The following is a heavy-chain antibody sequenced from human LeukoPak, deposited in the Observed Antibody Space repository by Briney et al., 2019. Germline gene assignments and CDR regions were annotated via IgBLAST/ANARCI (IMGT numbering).Heavy chain of an antibody. CDR1: GFTVTDNY. V-gene: IGHV3-53*01. Sequence: PGGSLRLSCAVSGFTVTDNYMSWVSQAPGKGLQWVSVLYPDGRTYYADSVKGRFTISRDISRNTLLLQMNNLRADDTAVHYCARANPVNCDYDYWGQGTLVTVSS. CDR2: LYPDGRT. J-gene: IGHJ4*02. CDR3: ARANPVNCDYDY. D-gene: IGHD1-1*01.